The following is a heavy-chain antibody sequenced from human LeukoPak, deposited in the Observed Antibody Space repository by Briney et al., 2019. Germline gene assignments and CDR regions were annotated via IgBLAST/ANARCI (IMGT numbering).Heavy chain of an antibody. V-gene: IGHV4-34*01. J-gene: IGHJ4*02. CDR2: INHSGST. D-gene: IGHD6-13*01. CDR3: ARVAAAGTPDY. Sequence: SETLSLTYAVYGGSFSGYYWSWIRQPPGKGLEWIGEINHSGSTNYNPSLKSRVTISVDTSKNQFSLKLSSVTAADTAVYYCARVAAAGTPDYWGQGTLVTVSS. CDR1: GGSFSGYY.